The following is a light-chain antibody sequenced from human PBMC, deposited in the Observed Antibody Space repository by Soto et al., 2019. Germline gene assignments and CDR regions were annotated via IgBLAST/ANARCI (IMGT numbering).Light chain of an antibody. CDR3: QQSYTTPIT. V-gene: IGKV1-39*01. Sequence: DIPMTQSPSTQTACVGARVTXTRPASQNISIWLAWYQQRPGRAPRLLIYDSSSLQSGVPSRFSGSGSGTDFTLTISSLQPEDFATYYCQQSYTTPITFGQGTRLEI. J-gene: IGKJ5*01. CDR1: QNISIW. CDR2: DSS.